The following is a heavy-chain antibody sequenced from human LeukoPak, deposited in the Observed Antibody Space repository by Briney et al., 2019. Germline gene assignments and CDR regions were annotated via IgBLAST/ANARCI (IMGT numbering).Heavy chain of an antibody. CDR3: ARDVITGTTVDAFDI. CDR2: INHSGST. D-gene: IGHD1-7*01. V-gene: IGHV4-34*01. J-gene: IGHJ3*02. Sequence: PSETLSLTCAVYGGSFSGYYWSWIRQPPGKGLEWIGEINHSGSTNYNPSLKSRVTISVDTSKNQFSLKLSSVTAADTAVYYCARDVITGTTVDAFDIWGQGTMVTVSS. CDR1: GGSFSGYY.